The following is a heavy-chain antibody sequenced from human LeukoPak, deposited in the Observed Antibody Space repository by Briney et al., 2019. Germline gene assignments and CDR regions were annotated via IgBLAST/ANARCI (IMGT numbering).Heavy chain of an antibody. Sequence: ASVKVSCKASGYTFTSYDINWVRRATGQGLEWTGWMNPNSGNTGYAQKFQGRVTMTRNTSISTAYMELSSLRSEDTAVYYCARGRGVQGVIITGNWFDPWGQGTLVTVSS. CDR1: GYTFTSYD. D-gene: IGHD3-10*01. CDR3: ARGRGVQGVIITGNWFDP. J-gene: IGHJ5*02. V-gene: IGHV1-8*01. CDR2: MNPNSGNT.